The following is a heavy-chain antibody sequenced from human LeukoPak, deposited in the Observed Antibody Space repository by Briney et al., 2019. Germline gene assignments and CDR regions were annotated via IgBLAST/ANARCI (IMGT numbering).Heavy chain of an antibody. V-gene: IGHV4-31*03. Sequence: PSQTLSLTCTVSGGSISSGGYYWSWIRQHPGKGLEWIGYIYYSGSTYYNPSLKSRVTISVDTSKNQFSLKLSSVTAADTAVYYCARGRITIFGVVIKAYYYYYGMDVWGQGTTVSVSS. CDR1: GGSISSGGYY. J-gene: IGHJ6*02. CDR2: IYYSGST. CDR3: ARGRITIFGVVIKAYYYYYGMDV. D-gene: IGHD3-3*01.